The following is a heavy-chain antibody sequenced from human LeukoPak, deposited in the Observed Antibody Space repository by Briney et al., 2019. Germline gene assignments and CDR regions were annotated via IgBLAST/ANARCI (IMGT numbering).Heavy chain of an antibody. D-gene: IGHD3-10*01. J-gene: IGHJ4*02. V-gene: IGHV3-30*02. CDR2: MRYDTTNK. CDR3: AKWATATFYYNPGSYNDY. CDR1: GFTFSSYG. Sequence: GGSLRLSCVASGFTFSSYGMHWVRQAPGKGLEWVAFMRYDTTNKYYADSVKGRFTISRDNSRNTLYLQMSSLTAEDTAVYYCAKWATATFYYNPGSYNDYWGQGTLVTVSS.